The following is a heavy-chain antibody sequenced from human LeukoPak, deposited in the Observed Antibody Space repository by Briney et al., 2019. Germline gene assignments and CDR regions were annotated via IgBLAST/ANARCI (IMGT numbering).Heavy chain of an antibody. J-gene: IGHJ4*02. D-gene: IGHD2-2*02. V-gene: IGHV4-31*03. CDR1: GGSISSGGYY. CDR2: IYYSGST. CDR3: ARVPATAIVGYYFDY. Sequence: SETLSLTCTVSGGSISSGGYYWSWIRQHPGKGLEWIGYIYYSGSTYHNPSLKSRVTISVDTYKNQFSLKLSSVTAADADVYYCARVPATAIVGYYFDYWGQRALVTVSS.